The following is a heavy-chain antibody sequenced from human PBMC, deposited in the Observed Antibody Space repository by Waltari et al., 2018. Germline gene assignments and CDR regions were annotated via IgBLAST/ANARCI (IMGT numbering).Heavy chain of an antibody. CDR2: IRSKAYGGTT. J-gene: IGHJ3*02. CDR3: TRALLLWFRELSDAFDI. D-gene: IGHD3-10*01. Sequence: EVQLVESGGGLVQPGRSLRLSCTASGFTFGDYAMSWVRQAPGKGLEWVGFIRSKAYGGTTEYAAAVKGRFTISRDDSKSIAYLQMNSLKTEDTAVYYCTRALLLWFRELSDAFDIWGQGTMVTVSS. CDR1: GFTFGDYA. V-gene: IGHV3-49*04.